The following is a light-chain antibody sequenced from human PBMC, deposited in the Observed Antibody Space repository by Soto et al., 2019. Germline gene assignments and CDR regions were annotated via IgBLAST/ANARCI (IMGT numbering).Light chain of an antibody. CDR2: SNN. V-gene: IGLV1-44*01. Sequence: QSVLTQPPSASGTPEQRVTISCSGSSSNIGSNTVNWYQQLPGTAPKLLIYSNNQRPSGVPGRFSGSKSGTSASLAISGLQSEDEADYYCAAWDDGLNGFWVFGTGTKVTVL. CDR3: AAWDDGLNGFWV. J-gene: IGLJ1*01. CDR1: SSNIGSNT.